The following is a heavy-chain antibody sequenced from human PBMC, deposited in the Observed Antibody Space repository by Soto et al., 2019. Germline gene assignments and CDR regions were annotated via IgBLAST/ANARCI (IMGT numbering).Heavy chain of an antibody. Sequence: QVQLQESGPGLLKPSQTLSLTCTVSGGSISSGGYYWSWIRQHPGKGLEWIGYIYYSGTTYYNPSLKSRVTIAVDTSKNQFSLKLNSVTAADTALYYCARDRNDTAMDAWGRGTLVTVSS. J-gene: IGHJ4*02. V-gene: IGHV4-31*03. CDR1: GGSISSGGYY. D-gene: IGHD5-18*01. CDR2: IYYSGTT. CDR3: ARDRNDTAMDA.